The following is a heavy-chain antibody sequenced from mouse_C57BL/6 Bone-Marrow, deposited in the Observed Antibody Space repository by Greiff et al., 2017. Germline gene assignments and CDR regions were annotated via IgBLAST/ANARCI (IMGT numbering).Heavy chain of an antibody. Sequence: QVQLQQPGAELVMPGASVKLSCKASGYTFTSYWMHWVKQRPGQGLEWIGEIDPSDSYTNYNQKFNGKSTLTVDKSSSPAYMQLSSLTSEDSAVYYCARSEGYDGYHRDWFAYWGQGTLVTVSA. CDR1: GYTFTSYW. J-gene: IGHJ3*01. D-gene: IGHD2-3*01. CDR3: ARSEGYDGYHRDWFAY. CDR2: IDPSDSYT. V-gene: IGHV1-69*01.